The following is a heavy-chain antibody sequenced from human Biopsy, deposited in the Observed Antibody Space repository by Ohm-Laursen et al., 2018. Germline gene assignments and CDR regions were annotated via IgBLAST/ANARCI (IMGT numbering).Heavy chain of an antibody. V-gene: IGHV3-21*01. CDR2: INAPGGKT. CDR3: ARAYPPPGRRLVVVAGDFDC. D-gene: IGHD2-15*01. CDR1: GFPFHNYA. J-gene: IGHJ4*02. Sequence: GSLRLSCAATGFPFHNYAMNWVRQAPRKGLEWVSGINAPGGKTYYADSVKGRFTVSRDNAKNSLYLQMNSLRAEDTAVYYCARAYPPPGRRLVVVAGDFDCWGQGTRVTVSS.